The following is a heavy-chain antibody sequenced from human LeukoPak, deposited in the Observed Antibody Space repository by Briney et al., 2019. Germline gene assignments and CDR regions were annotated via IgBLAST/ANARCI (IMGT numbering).Heavy chain of an antibody. CDR1: GYTFTSYG. D-gene: IGHD4-23*01. J-gene: IGHJ6*03. CDR3: ARGIDHDYGGNLNYYYYYMDV. Sequence: SVKVSCKASGYTFTSYGISWVRQAPGQGLEWMGWISAYNGNTNYAQKLQGGVTMTTDTSTSTAYMELRSLRSDDTAVYYCARGIDHDYGGNLNYYYYYMDVWGKGTTVTDSS. V-gene: IGHV1-18*01. CDR2: ISAYNGNT.